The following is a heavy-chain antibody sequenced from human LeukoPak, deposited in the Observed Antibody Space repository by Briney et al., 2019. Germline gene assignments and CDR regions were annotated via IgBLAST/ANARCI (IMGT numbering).Heavy chain of an antibody. J-gene: IGHJ6*02. CDR3: AREAVDSSGWYTSYYGMDV. CDR2: INPNSGGT. Sequence: ASVKVSCKASGYTFTGYYMHWVRQAPGQGLEWMGWINPNSGGTNYAQKFQGRVTMTRDTSISTAYMELSRLRSDDTAVYYCAREAVDSSGWYTSYYGMDVWAKGPRSPSP. D-gene: IGHD6-19*01. CDR1: GYTFTGYY. V-gene: IGHV1-2*02.